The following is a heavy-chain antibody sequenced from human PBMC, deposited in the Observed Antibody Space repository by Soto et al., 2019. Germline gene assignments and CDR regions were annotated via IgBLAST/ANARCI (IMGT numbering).Heavy chain of an antibody. V-gene: IGHV1-69*01. Sequence: QVQLVQSGAEVKKPGSSVKVSCKASGGTFSSYAISWVRQAPGQGLEWMGGIIPIFGTANYAQKFQGRVTITADESTSTANMELSSLRSQDTAVYYCANQPQVAAMGYFDYWGQGTLVTVSS. D-gene: IGHD2-15*01. CDR1: GGTFSSYA. CDR2: IIPIFGTA. CDR3: ANQPQVAAMGYFDY. J-gene: IGHJ4*02.